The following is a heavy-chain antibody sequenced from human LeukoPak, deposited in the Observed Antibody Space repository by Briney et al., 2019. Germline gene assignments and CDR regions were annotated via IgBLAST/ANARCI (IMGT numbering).Heavy chain of an antibody. V-gene: IGHV3-21*01. Sequence: GGSLRLSCAAPGFTLSTYNTHWVRQAPGKGLEWVSSITSRSTYYADSVRGRFTISGDSAKNSLFLQMNSLRAEDTAVYYCARERVTTTAFDVWGQGTMVTVPS. CDR3: ARERVTTTAFDV. CDR1: GFTLSTYN. D-gene: IGHD1-1*01. J-gene: IGHJ3*01. CDR2: ITSRSTY.